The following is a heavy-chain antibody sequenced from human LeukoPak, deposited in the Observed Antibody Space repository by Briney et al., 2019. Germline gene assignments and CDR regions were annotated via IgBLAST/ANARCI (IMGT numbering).Heavy chain of an antibody. D-gene: IGHD2-8*02. CDR2: IDTNTGAT. CDR1: GYTFSSDY. Sequence: ASVKVSCKAPGYTFSSDYIHWVRQAPGQGLEWMGWIDTNTGATKYAQKFQGRVTITRDTSTGTAYMELSSLISGDTALYYCASEAFCAGGSCNVQRVASWGPGTLVTVSS. CDR3: ASEAFCAGGSCNVQRVAS. J-gene: IGHJ4*02. V-gene: IGHV1-2*02.